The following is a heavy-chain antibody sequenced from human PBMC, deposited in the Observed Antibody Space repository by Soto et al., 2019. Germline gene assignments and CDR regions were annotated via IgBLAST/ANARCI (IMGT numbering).Heavy chain of an antibody. CDR2: IRYGGATSGTT. CDR3: ARHDDHRSPPLGFHI. D-gene: IGHD3-10*01. Sequence: QVQLQESGPRLVKPSETLTLECTVSGGSVSSDKYLWGWIRQPPGKGLEWVASIRYGGATSGTTCYYPSLGGPLTISTDTSADQVSLRLTSVTATDTAVYYCARHDDHRSPPLGFHIWGQGTLVTVSS. V-gene: IGHV4-39*01. J-gene: IGHJ3*02. CDR1: GGSVSSDKYL.